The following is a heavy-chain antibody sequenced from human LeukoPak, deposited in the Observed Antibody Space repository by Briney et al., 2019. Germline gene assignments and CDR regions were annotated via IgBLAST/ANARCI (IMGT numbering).Heavy chain of an antibody. J-gene: IGHJ3*02. V-gene: IGHV1-2*06. CDR2: INPNSGGT. Sequence: GASVKVSCKASGYTFTSYDINWVRQAPGQGLEWMGRINPNSGGTNYAQKFQGRVTMTRDTSISTAYMELSRLRSDDTAVYYCALNSGSYYVHAFDIWGQGTMVTVSS. D-gene: IGHD1-26*01. CDR3: ALNSGSYYVHAFDI. CDR1: GYTFTSYD.